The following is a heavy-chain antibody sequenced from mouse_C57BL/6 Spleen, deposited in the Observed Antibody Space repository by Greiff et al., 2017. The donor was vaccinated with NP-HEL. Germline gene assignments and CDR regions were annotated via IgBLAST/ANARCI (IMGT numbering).Heavy chain of an antibody. V-gene: IGHV2-5*01. CDR1: GFSLTSYG. D-gene: IGHD1-1*01. CDR3: AKEGIYYGSSGAMDY. J-gene: IGHJ4*01. CDR2: IWRGGST. Sequence: VQLQQSGPGLLQPSQSLSITCTVSGFSLTSYGVHWVRQSPGKGLEWLGVIWRGGSTDYNAAFMSRLSITKDNSKSQVFFKMNSLQADDTAIYYCAKEGIYYGSSGAMDYWGQGTSVTVSS.